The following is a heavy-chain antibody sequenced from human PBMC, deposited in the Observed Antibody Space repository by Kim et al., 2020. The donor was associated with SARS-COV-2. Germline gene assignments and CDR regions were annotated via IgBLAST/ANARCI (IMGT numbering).Heavy chain of an antibody. CDR1: GGSISSSSYY. V-gene: IGHV4-39*01. J-gene: IGHJ4*02. CDR2: IYYSGST. Sequence: SETLSLTCTVSGGSISSSSYYWGWIRQPPGKGLEWIGSIYYSGSTYYNPSLKSRVTISVDTSKNQFSLKLSSVTAADTAVYYCASVRSSGWSEVDYWCQGTLVTVSS. D-gene: IGHD6-19*01. CDR3: ASVRSSGWSEVDY.